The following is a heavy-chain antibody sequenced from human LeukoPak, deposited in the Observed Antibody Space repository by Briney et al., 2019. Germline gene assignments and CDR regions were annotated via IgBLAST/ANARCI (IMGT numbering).Heavy chain of an antibody. Sequence: GGSLRLSCAASGFTFSSYAITWVRQAPGKGLEWVAVIWYDGSNKYYADSVKGRFTISRDNSKNTLYLQMNSLRAEDTAVYYCASSTPIDSSSFGLFDYWGQGTLVTVSS. V-gene: IGHV3-33*08. CDR3: ASSTPIDSSSFGLFDY. CDR2: IWYDGSNK. J-gene: IGHJ4*02. CDR1: GFTFSSYA. D-gene: IGHD6-13*01.